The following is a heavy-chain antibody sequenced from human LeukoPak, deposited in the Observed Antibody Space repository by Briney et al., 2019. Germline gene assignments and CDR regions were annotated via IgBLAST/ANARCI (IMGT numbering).Heavy chain of an antibody. J-gene: IGHJ6*02. CDR2: LSYSGSP. CDR3: ARGAVVYGLDV. D-gene: IGHD5-18*01. V-gene: IGHV4-39*07. CDR1: GGSISNTAYY. Sequence: SETLSLTCTVSGGSISNTAYYWGWIRQPPGKGLEWIGSLSYSGSPYYNPSLKSRVTISVDTSKNQFSLKLSSVTAADTAVYYCARGAVVYGLDVWGQGTTVTVSS.